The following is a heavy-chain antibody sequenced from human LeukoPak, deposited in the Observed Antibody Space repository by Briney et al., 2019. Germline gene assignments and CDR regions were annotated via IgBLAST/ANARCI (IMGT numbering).Heavy chain of an antibody. CDR2: IIPIFGTA. CDR1: GGTFSSYA. Sequence: GASVKVSCKASGGTFSSYAISWVRQAPGQGLEWMGGIIPIFGTANYAQKFQGRVTITADESTSTAYMELSSPRSEDTAVYYCEGSRGAFDIWGQGTMVTVSS. V-gene: IGHV1-69*13. CDR3: EGSRGAFDI. J-gene: IGHJ3*02.